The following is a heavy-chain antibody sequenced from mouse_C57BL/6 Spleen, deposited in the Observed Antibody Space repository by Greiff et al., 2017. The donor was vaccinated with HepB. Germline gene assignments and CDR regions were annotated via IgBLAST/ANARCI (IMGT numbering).Heavy chain of an antibody. J-gene: IGHJ3*01. CDR1: GFNIKDDY. CDR3: SIGSSPFAY. Sequence: EVQLQQSGAELVRPGASVKLSCTASGFNIKDDYMHWVKQRPEQGLEWIGWIDPENGDTEYASKFQGKATITADTSSNPAYLKLSSLTSEDTAVYYCSIGSSPFAYWGQGTLVTVSA. CDR2: IDPENGDT. V-gene: IGHV14-4*01. D-gene: IGHD1-1*01.